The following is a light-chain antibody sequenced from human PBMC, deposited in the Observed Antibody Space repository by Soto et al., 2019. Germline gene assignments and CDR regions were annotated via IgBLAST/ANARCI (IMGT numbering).Light chain of an antibody. J-gene: IGLJ3*02. CDR2: EVT. CDR3: AAWDDSLSGWV. CDR1: SSDVGDNY. Sequence: QSALAQPPSASGSPGQSVTISCTGTSSDVGDNYVSWYQQHLGKAPKLIIYEVTLRPSGVPDRFSGSKSGNTASLTVSGLQADDEADYYCAAWDDSLSGWVFGGGTKLTVL. V-gene: IGLV2-8*01.